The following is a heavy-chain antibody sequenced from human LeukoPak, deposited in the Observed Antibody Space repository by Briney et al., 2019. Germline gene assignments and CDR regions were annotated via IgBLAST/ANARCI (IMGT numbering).Heavy chain of an antibody. J-gene: IGHJ6*02. CDR1: GFTFSDYY. V-gene: IGHV3-11*01. CDR3: ARVPDHPIYCSSTSCVFGYGMDV. Sequence: GGSLRLSCAASGFTFSDYYMSWIRQAPGKGLEWVSYISSSGSTIYYADSVKGRFTISRDNAKNSLYLQMNSLRAEDTAVYYCARVPDHPIYCSSTSCVFGYGMDVWGQGTTVTVSS. D-gene: IGHD2-2*01. CDR2: ISSSGSTI.